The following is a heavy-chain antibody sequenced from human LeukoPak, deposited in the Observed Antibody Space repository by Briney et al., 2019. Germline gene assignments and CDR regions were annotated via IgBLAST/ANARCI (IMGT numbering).Heavy chain of an antibody. CDR3: ARASYCSGGSCYSDY. CDR2: ISAYNGNT. D-gene: IGHD2-15*01. J-gene: IGHJ4*02. CDR1: GYTFTSYS. Sequence: ASVKVSCKASGYTFTSYSISWVRQAPGQGLEWMGWISAYNGNTIYAQKVKDRVTKTTDTHTNTGYMELRSLKSDDTAVYSCARASYCSGGSCYSDYWGQGTLVTVSS. V-gene: IGHV1-18*01.